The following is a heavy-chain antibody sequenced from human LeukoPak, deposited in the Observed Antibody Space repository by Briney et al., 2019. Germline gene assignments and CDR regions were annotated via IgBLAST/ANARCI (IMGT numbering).Heavy chain of an antibody. D-gene: IGHD6-19*01. CDR3: ATGEYSSGWPFDY. V-gene: IGHV1-69-2*01. Sequence: ASVKISCKVSGYTFTDYYMHWVQQAPGKGLEWMGLVGPEDGETIYAEKFQGRVTITADTSTDTAYMELSSLRSEDTAVYYCATGEYSSGWPFDYWGQGTLVTVSS. CDR1: GYTFTDYY. CDR2: VGPEDGET. J-gene: IGHJ4*02.